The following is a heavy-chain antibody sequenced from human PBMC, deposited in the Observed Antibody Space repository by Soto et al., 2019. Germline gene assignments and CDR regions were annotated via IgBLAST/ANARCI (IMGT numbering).Heavy chain of an antibody. J-gene: IGHJ4*02. D-gene: IGHD6-19*01. V-gene: IGHV3-33*01. CDR3: ARDQPKGSSGLIDY. CDR2: IWYDGSNK. Sequence: GGSLRLSCAASGFTFSSYGMHWVRPAPGKGLEWVAVIWYDGSNKYYADSVKGRFTISRDNSKNTLYLQMNSLRAEDTAVYYCARDQPKGSSGLIDYWGQGTLVTVSS. CDR1: GFTFSSYG.